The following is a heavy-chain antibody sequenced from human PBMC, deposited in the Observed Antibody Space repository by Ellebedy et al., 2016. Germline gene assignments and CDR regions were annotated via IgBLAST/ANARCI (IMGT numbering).Heavy chain of an antibody. V-gene: IGHV3-53*01. CDR3: ARGVLNDAFDI. Sequence: GGSLRLSCAASGFTVSSNSMNWVRQAPGKGLEWVSVIYSGGSTYYADSVKGRFTISRDNSKNTLYLQMNSLRAEDTAVYYCARGVLNDAFDIWGQGTMVTVSS. CDR2: IYSGGST. D-gene: IGHD3-16*01. J-gene: IGHJ3*02. CDR1: GFTVSSNS.